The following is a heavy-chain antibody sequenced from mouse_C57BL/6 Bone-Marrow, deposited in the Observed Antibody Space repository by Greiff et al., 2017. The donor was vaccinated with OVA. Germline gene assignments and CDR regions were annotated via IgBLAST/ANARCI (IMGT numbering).Heavy chain of an antibody. V-gene: IGHV14-1*01. CDR3: TTRRVMITRRYFDY. CDR1: GFNIKDYY. CDR2: IDPEDGDT. D-gene: IGHD2-4*01. J-gene: IGHJ2*01. Sequence: EVQLQQSGAELVRPGASVKLSCTASGFNIKDYYMHWVKQRPEQGLEWIGRIDPEDGDTEYAPKFQGKATMTADTSSNTAYLQLSSLTSEDTAVYYCTTRRVMITRRYFDYWGQGTTLTVSS.